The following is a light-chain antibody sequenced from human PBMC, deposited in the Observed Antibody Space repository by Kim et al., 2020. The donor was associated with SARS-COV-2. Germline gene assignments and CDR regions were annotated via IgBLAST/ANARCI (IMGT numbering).Light chain of an antibody. CDR2: AVS. CDR3: QQYGGSPRSS. J-gene: IGKJ2*01. Sequence: EVVLTQSPGTLSLSPGDRATLSCRASQSVDTRYLAWYQQKPGQAPRLLIHAVSNRATGIPDRFTGSGSGTDFTLTISRLEPEDFAVYYCQQYGGSPRSSFGQGTKLEIK. V-gene: IGKV3-20*01. CDR1: QSVDTRY.